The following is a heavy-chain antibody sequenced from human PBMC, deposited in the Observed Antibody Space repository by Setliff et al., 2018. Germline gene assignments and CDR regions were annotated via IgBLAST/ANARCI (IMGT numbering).Heavy chain of an antibody. CDR3: ARVSGFLYVDV. CDR2: IYTSWST. V-gene: IGHV4-61*09. CDR1: GDSISSRTSY. J-gene: IGHJ6*03. Sequence: KTSETLSLTCTVSGDSISSRTSYWSWIRQPAGKGLEWIGHIYTSWSTNYNPSLQSRASISLDTSKNQFSLQLSSVSAADTALYYCARVSGFLYVDVWGKGTTVTVS. D-gene: IGHD3-3*01.